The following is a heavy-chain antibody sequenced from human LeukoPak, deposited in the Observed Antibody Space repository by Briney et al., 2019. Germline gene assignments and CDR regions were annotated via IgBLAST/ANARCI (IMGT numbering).Heavy chain of an antibody. J-gene: IGHJ4*02. D-gene: IGHD6-19*01. Sequence: GGSLRLSCAASGFNYNIYSMHWVRQAPGKGLEWVTYISSRSNTVYYADSVKGRFTVSRDNAKNSLYLHMSSLRAEDTAVYYCARVSIAVAGIPYWGQGTLVTVSS. V-gene: IGHV3-48*04. CDR1: GFNYNIYS. CDR3: ARVSIAVAGIPY. CDR2: ISSRSNTV.